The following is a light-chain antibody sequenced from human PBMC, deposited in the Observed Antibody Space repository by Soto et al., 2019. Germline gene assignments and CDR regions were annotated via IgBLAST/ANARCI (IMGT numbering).Light chain of an antibody. CDR1: HNISSH. CDR3: KKIFVTPYL. CDR2: AAS. Sequence: DIQMTQSPSSLSAFIGDRVTITCRTSHNISSHLNWYHQKPGKAPNLLIYAASSLQSGVPSGFSGGGSGTFFPLTITSLHPDYFETNSCKKIFVTPYLFGRG. J-gene: IGKJ2*01. V-gene: IGKV1-39*01.